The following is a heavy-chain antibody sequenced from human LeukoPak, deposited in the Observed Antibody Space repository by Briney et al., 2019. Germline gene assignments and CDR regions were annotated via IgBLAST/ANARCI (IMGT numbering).Heavy chain of an antibody. CDR1: GYTFTSYY. D-gene: IGHD5-12*01. CDR3: ARVGDGGYEDL. V-gene: IGHV1-46*01. Sequence: ASVKVSCKASGYTFTSYYMHWVRQAPGQGLEWIGIINPSGGSTSYAQKFQGRVTMTRDMSTSTVYMELSSLRSEDTAVYYCARVGDGGYEDLWGQGTLVTVSS. J-gene: IGHJ5*02. CDR2: INPSGGST.